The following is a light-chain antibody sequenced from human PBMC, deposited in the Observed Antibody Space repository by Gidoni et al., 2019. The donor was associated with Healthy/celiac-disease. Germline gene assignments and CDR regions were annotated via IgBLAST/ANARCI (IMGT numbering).Light chain of an antibody. V-gene: IGKV1-5*03. Sequence: DIQVTQSPTTLSASVGDRVTITCRASQSISSWLAWDQQKPGKAPKLLIYKASSLDSGVPSRFSGSGSGTEFTLTISSLQPDDFATYYCQQYNSYSWTFGQGTKVEIK. CDR3: QQYNSYSWT. CDR2: KAS. CDR1: QSISSW. J-gene: IGKJ1*01.